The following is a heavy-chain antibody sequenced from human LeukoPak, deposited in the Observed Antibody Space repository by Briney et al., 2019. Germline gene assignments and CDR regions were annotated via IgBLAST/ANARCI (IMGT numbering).Heavy chain of an antibody. V-gene: IGHV1-2*02. Sequence: ASVKVSCKASGYTFTGYYMHWVRQAPGRGLEWMGWINPNSGGTNYAQKFQGRVTMTRDTSISTAYMELSRLRSDDTAVYYCARDLVRDYDFWSGPNYGMDVWGQGTTVTVSS. J-gene: IGHJ6*02. CDR2: INPNSGGT. CDR3: ARDLVRDYDFWSGPNYGMDV. D-gene: IGHD3-3*01. CDR1: GYTFTGYY.